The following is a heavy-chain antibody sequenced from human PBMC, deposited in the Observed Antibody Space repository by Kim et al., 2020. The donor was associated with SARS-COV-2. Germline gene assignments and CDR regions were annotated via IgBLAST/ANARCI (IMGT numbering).Heavy chain of an antibody. CDR2: IYHSGGT. V-gene: IGHV4-59*08. CDR1: GAYISPRY. D-gene: IGHD6-13*01. CDR3: AGHSLEDTSSFD. J-gene: IGHJ4*01. Sequence: SETLSLTCSASGAYISPRYWRWIRQPPGQGLEWIGYIYHSGGTNYNPSLKSRVSILVDKSKNQFPLTLTSVTAADTTVYICAGHSLEDTSSFD.